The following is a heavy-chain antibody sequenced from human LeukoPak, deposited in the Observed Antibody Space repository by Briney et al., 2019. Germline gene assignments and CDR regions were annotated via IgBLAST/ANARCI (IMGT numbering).Heavy chain of an antibody. CDR1: GGSISSGGYS. CDR3: ARCYGSGSYYNGWFDP. Sequence: PSETLSLTCAVSGGSISSGGYSWSWIRQPPGKGLEWIGYIYHSGSTYYNPSLKSRVTISVDRSKNQFSLKLSSVTAADTAVYYCARCYGSGSYYNGWFDPWGQGTLVTASS. D-gene: IGHD3-10*01. V-gene: IGHV4-30-2*01. CDR2: IYHSGST. J-gene: IGHJ5*02.